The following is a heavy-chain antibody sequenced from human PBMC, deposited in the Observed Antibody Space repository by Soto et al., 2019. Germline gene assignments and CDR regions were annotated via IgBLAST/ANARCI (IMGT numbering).Heavy chain of an antibody. Sequence: QVQLQESGPRLVKPSQTLSLSCAVSGGSIISASYSWNWICQSPGRGLEWIGHNYSSGSTYYNTSLKGRVAISVDTSNNQFSLKLTSVTAADTAVYFCAREDAARIERWFDAWGQGILVTVAS. CDR2: NYSSGST. V-gene: IGHV4-31*11. D-gene: IGHD6-6*01. CDR1: GGSIISASYS. CDR3: AREDAARIERWFDA. J-gene: IGHJ5*02.